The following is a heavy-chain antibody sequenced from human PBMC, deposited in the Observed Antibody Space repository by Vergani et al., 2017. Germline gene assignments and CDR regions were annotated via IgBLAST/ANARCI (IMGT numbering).Heavy chain of an antibody. D-gene: IGHD4-17*01. J-gene: IGHJ6*02. V-gene: IGHV3-48*01. CDR3: ARDPDYGDYAAYYYYGMDV. Sequence: EVQLVESGGGLVQPGGSLRLSCAASGFTFSSYSMNWVRQAPGKGLEWVSYISSSSSTIYYADSVKGRFTISRDNAKNSLYLQMNSLRAEDTAVYYCARDPDYGDYAAYYYYGMDVWGQGP. CDR2: ISSSSSTI. CDR1: GFTFSSYS.